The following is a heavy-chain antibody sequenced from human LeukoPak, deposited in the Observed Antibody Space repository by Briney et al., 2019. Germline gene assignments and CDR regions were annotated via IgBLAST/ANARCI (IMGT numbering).Heavy chain of an antibody. Sequence: SETLSLTCIVSGGSFSTSSYFWGWIRQPPGKGLEWIGTIYYTGSTYYNPSLKSRVTISEDTSKDRFSLNVTSLTAADTAIYYCARAPYNSKYYITDWGRGTLVTVSS. V-gene: IGHV4-39*07. D-gene: IGHD4-11*01. CDR2: IYYTGST. J-gene: IGHJ4*02. CDR3: ARAPYNSKYYITD. CDR1: GGSFSTSSYF.